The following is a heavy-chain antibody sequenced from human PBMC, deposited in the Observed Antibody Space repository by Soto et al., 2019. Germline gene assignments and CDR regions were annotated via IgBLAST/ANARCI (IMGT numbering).Heavy chain of an antibody. D-gene: IGHD1-26*01. CDR2: IYPGDSDT. Sequence: PGESLKISCKGSGYSFTSYWIGWVRQIPWKGLEWMGIIYPGDSDTRYSPSFQGQVTISADKSISTAYLQWSSLKASDTAMYYCARGLSGWEIPRSPCECWGQGTLVIVSS. CDR1: GYSFTSYW. V-gene: IGHV5-51*01. J-gene: IGHJ4*02. CDR3: ARGLSGWEIPRSPCEC.